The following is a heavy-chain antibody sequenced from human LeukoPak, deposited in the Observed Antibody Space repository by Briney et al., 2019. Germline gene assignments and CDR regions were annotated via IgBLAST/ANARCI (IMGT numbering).Heavy chain of an antibody. CDR3: VTDRDRDWRKRFDY. Sequence: GGSLRLSCAASGFSFTTHWMNWFRQAPGKGLEWVANINEDGSDRNYVDSVRGRFTISRDNTTNSLCLQMNGLGAEDTAVYYCVTDRDRDWRKRFDYWGQGALVIVSS. CDR2: INEDGSDR. CDR1: GFSFTTHW. D-gene: IGHD5-24*01. J-gene: IGHJ4*02. V-gene: IGHV3-7*01.